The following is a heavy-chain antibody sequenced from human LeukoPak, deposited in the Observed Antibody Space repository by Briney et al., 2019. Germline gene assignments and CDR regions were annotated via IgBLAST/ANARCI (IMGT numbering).Heavy chain of an antibody. CDR1: DYSTSNGCY. CDR2: IYHSGST. J-gene: IGHJ4*02. CDR3: ARALYTSGGTGFDY. V-gene: IGHV4-38-2*02. D-gene: IGHD6-19*01. Sequence: SETLSLTCTVSDYSTSNGCYWGWIRQPPGKGLEWIGSIYHSGSTYYNPSLKSRVTISVDTSKNQFSLKLSSVTAADTAVYYCARALYTSGGTGFDYWGQGALVTVSS.